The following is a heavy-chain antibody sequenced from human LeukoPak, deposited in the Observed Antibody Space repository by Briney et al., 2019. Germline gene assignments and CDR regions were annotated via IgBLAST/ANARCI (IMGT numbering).Heavy chain of an antibody. D-gene: IGHD3-16*02. CDR2: ISGSGGST. CDR3: ARDRDDYVWGSYRWTQYYFDY. V-gene: IGHV3-23*01. Sequence: PGGSLRLSCAASGFTFSSYAMSWVRQAPGKGLEWVSAISGSGGSTYYADSVKGRFTISRDNAKNSLYLQMNSLRAEDTAVYYCARDRDDYVWGSYRWTQYYFDYWGQGTLVTVSS. CDR1: GFTFSSYA. J-gene: IGHJ4*02.